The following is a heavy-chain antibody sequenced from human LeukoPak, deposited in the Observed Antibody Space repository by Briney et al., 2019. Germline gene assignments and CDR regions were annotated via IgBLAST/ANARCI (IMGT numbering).Heavy chain of an antibody. J-gene: IGHJ6*03. CDR1: GFTFSSYG. CDR2: VRYDGSNK. CDR3: AKDVAPSNYYYMDV. V-gene: IGHV3-30*02. Sequence: GGSLRLSCAASGFTFSSYGMHWVRQAPGKGPEWVAFVRYDGSNKQFADSVKGRFTMSRDNSKKTLFLLMNSLTTEDTAVYYCAKDVAPSNYYYMDVWGKGTTVTVSS.